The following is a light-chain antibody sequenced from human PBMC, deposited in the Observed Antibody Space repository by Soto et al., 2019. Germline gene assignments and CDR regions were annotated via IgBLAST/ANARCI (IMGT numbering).Light chain of an antibody. J-gene: IGKJ5*01. CDR2: CDS. Sequence: EIVMTQSPDTLSLSPGRRSTLSCMASVSVRTDLAWYQQKPCQSPRLPXYCDSTRAAGVPVRFSGSGSGTDFTLTISSLEPEDFAVYYCQQRSNWPPVTFGQGTRLEI. CDR3: QQRSNWPPVT. CDR1: VSVRTD. V-gene: IGKV3-11*01.